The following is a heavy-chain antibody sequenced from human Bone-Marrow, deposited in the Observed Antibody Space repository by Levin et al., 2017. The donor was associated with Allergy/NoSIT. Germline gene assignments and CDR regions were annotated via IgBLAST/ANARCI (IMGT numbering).Heavy chain of an antibody. V-gene: IGHV3-30*18. CDR3: AKDTYTCSCGSCYFFDY. CDR1: GFTFRNYA. D-gene: IGHD2-15*01. J-gene: IGHJ4*02. Sequence: GESLKISCAVSGFTFRNYAMHWVRQAPGRGLEWVAFISLDGNTQYYADSVKGRFPVSRDNSNNTLHLQMNSLRVEDTAIYYCAKDTYTCSCGSCYFFDYWGQGALVTVSS. CDR2: ISLDGNTQ.